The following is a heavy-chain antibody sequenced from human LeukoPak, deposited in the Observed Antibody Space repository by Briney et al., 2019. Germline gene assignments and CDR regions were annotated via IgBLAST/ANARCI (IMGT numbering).Heavy chain of an antibody. J-gene: IGHJ4*02. CDR2: IDWDDDK. CDR3: ARTYYYDSSGYYFDY. V-gene: IGHV2-70*11. Sequence: SGPTLVNPTQTLTLTCTFSGFSLSTSGMCVSWIRQPPGKALEWLARIDWDDDKYYSTSLETRLTISKDTSKNQVVLTMTNMDPVDTATYYCARTYYYDSSGYYFDYWGQGTLVTVSS. D-gene: IGHD3-22*01. CDR1: GFSLSTSGMC.